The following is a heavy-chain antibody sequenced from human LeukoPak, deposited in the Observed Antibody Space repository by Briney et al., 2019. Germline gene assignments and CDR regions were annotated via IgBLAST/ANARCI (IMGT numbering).Heavy chain of an antibody. CDR1: GFTFSSYS. Sequence: PGGSLRLSCAASGFTFSSYSMNWVRQAPGKGLEWVSSISSSSSYIYYADSVKGRFTISRDNAKNTLHLQMNSLRAEDTAVYYCARGHDYASGSYYNPHWGQGTLVTVSS. CDR3: ARGHDYASGSYYNPH. J-gene: IGHJ4*02. D-gene: IGHD3-10*01. CDR2: ISSSSSYI. V-gene: IGHV3-21*04.